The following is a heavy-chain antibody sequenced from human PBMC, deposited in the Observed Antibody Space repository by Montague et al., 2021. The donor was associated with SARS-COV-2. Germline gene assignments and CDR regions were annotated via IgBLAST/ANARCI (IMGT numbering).Heavy chain of an antibody. J-gene: IGHJ4*02. CDR1: GFSLSTSGMC. CDR3: ARTLHDILTGYYSFDY. V-gene: IGHV2-70*01. CDR2: IDWDDDK. Sequence: PALVKPTQTLTLTCTFSGFSLSTSGMCVRWIRQPPGKALEWLAIIDWDDDKYYSTSLKTRLTISKDTSKNQVVLTMTNMDPVDTATYYCARTLHDILTGYYSFDYWGQETLVTVSS. D-gene: IGHD3-9*01.